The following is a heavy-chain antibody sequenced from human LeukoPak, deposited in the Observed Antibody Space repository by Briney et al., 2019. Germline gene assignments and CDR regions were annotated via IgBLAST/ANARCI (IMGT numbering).Heavy chain of an antibody. D-gene: IGHD2-2*01. CDR1: GYTFTSYY. CDR2: INPSGSST. Sequence: ASVKVSCKASGYTFTSYYMHWVRQAPGQGLEWMGIINPSGSSTSYAQKFQGRVTMTRDTSTSTVYMELSSLRSEDTAVYYCARDEIYCSSTSCYHDLFDYWGQGTLVTVSS. J-gene: IGHJ4*02. CDR3: ARDEIYCSSTSCYHDLFDY. V-gene: IGHV1-46*01.